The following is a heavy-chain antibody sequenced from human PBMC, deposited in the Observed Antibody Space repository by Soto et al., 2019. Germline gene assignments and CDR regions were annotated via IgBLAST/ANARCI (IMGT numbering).Heavy chain of an antibody. Sequence: QVQLVQSGAEEKKPGASVKVSCKASGYTFTSYAMHWVRQAPGQRLEWMGWINAGNGNTKYSQKFQGRVTITRDTSASTAYVELSSLRSEDTAVYYCARGRFLEWFRFDYWGQGTLVTVSS. J-gene: IGHJ4*02. CDR1: GYTFTSYA. CDR3: ARGRFLEWFRFDY. V-gene: IGHV1-3*05. D-gene: IGHD3-3*01. CDR2: INAGNGNT.